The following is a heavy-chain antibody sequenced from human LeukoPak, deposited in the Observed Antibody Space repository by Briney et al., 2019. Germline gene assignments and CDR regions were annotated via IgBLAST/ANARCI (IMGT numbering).Heavy chain of an antibody. CDR3: AKDSPYSSSWYGFR. CDR1: GFTFSSYA. Sequence: GGSPRLSCAASGFTFSSYAMNWVRQAPGKGLEWVSAISGSGGSTYYADSVKGRFTISRDNSKNTLYLQMNSLKAEDTAVYYCAKDSPYSSSWYGFRWGQGTLVTVSS. J-gene: IGHJ4*02. CDR2: ISGSGGST. V-gene: IGHV3-23*01. D-gene: IGHD6-13*01.